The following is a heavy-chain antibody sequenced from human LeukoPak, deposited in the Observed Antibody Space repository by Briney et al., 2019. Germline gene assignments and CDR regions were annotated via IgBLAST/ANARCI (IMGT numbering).Heavy chain of an antibody. Sequence: GGSLRLSCAASGFTFSSYWMHWVRQAPGKGLVWVSRINSGGSSTSYADSVKGRFTISRDNAKNTLYLQMNSLRAEDTAVYYCARVDILTGYYYFDYWGQGTLVTVSS. CDR3: ARVDILTGYYYFDY. V-gene: IGHV3-74*01. CDR2: INSGGSST. D-gene: IGHD3-9*01. J-gene: IGHJ4*02. CDR1: GFTFSSYW.